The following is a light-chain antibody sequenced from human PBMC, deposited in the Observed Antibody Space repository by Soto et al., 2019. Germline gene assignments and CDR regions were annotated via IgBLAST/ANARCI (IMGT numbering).Light chain of an antibody. CDR3: LQDINYPWT. CDR1: QGISNW. V-gene: IGKV1-12*01. Sequence: DIQMTQSPSSVSASVGDRVTITCRASQGISNWLAWYQQKPGKVPKVLIYGASNLQSGVPPRFSGSGSGTDFTLAISSLQPEDSATYYCLQDINYPWTFGQGTKVDIK. J-gene: IGKJ1*01. CDR2: GAS.